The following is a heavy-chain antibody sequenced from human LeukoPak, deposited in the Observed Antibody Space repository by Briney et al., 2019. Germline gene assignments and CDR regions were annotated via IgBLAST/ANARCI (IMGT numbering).Heavy chain of an antibody. V-gene: IGHV1-18*01. CDR2: ISAYNGNT. Sequence: ASVKVSCKASGYTFTSYGISWVRQAPGQGLEWMGWISAYNGNTNYAQKLQGRVTMTTDTSTSTAYMELRSLRSDDTAVYYCARDVKQWLVRGPVGYWGQGTLVTVSS. CDR1: GYTFTSYG. CDR3: ARDVKQWLVRGPVGY. D-gene: IGHD6-19*01. J-gene: IGHJ4*02.